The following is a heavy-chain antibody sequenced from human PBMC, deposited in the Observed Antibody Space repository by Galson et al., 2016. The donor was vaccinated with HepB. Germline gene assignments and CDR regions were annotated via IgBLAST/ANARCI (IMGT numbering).Heavy chain of an antibody. Sequence: SLRLSCAASGFTFSSYGVHWVRQAPGKGLEWVAVMWYDGTKKYYADSVEGRFTISRDNSKNTVYLQVNSLRAEDTAVYYCARDPTRNYYDSSAYYYFSAGWFDPWGQGTLVTVSS. CDR2: MWYDGTKK. CDR3: ARDPTRNYYDSSAYYYFSAGWFDP. J-gene: IGHJ5*02. CDR1: GFTFSSYG. V-gene: IGHV3-33*01. D-gene: IGHD3-22*01.